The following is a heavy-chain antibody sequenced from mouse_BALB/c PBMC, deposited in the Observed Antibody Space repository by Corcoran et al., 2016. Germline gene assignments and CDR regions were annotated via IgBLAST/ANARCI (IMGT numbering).Heavy chain of an antibody. CDR3: ARYGYDVFDY. CDR2: INTNTGEP. J-gene: IGHJ2*01. D-gene: IGHD2-2*01. Sequence: QIQLVQSGPELKKPGETVKISCKASGYTFTNYGMNWVKQAPGKGLKWMGWINTNTGEPTYAEEFKGRFAFSLETSASTAYLQINNLKNEDTATYFCARYGYDVFDYWGQGTTLTVSS. CDR1: GYTFTNYG. V-gene: IGHV9-3*02.